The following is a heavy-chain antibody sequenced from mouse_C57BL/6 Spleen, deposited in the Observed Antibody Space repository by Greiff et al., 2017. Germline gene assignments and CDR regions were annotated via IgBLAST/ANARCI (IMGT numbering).Heavy chain of an antibody. Sequence: EVQLQQSGPELVKPGASVKISCKASGYTFTDYYMNWVKQSHGKSLEWIGDINPNNGGTSYNQKFKGKATLTVDKSSSTAYMELRSLTSEDSAVYYCARCDYGNYVEAYWGQGTLVTVSA. CDR1: GYTFTDYY. V-gene: IGHV1-26*01. D-gene: IGHD2-1*01. CDR3: ARCDYGNYVEAY. CDR2: INPNNGGT. J-gene: IGHJ3*01.